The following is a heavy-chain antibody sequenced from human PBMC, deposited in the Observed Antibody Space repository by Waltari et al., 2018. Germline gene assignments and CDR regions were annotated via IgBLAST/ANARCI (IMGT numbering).Heavy chain of an antibody. D-gene: IGHD3-16*01. Sequence: EVQLVESGGDLVQPGGSLRLCCATSGFTFSTSEMNWVRQAPGKGLEWVSYISNSGRTIYYVDSVKGRFTISRDNAMNSLYLQMNSLRADDTAVYYCARQYRYASGYFDYWGQGTLVTVSS. CDR3: ARQYRYASGYFDY. CDR1: GFTFSTSE. CDR2: ISNSGRTI. V-gene: IGHV3-48*03. J-gene: IGHJ4*02.